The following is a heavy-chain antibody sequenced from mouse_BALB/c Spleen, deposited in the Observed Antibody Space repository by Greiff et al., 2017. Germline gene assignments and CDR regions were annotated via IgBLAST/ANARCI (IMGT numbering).Heavy chain of an antibody. V-gene: IGHV14-4*02. CDR1: GFNIKDYY. CDR2: IDPENGDT. J-gene: IGHJ4*01. CDR3: NAGIYYDYDGYAMDY. Sequence: VQLQQSGAELVRSGASVKLSCTASGFNIKDYYMHWVKQRPEQGLEWIGWIDPENGDTEYAPKFQGKATMTADTSSNTAYLQLSSLTSEDTAVYYCNAGIYYDYDGYAMDYWGQGTSDTVSS. D-gene: IGHD2-4*01.